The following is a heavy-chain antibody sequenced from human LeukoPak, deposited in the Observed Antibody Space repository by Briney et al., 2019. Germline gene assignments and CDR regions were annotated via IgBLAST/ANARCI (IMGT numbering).Heavy chain of an antibody. CDR2: IRGSGDDI. CDR1: GFTFDDYA. Sequence: PGGSLRLSCAASGFTFDDYAMHWVRQAPGKGLEWVSAIRGSGDDIHYADSVKGRFTISRDNSKDTLYLQMNSLRGEDTAVYYCAHTLVPTILSNFYDFWGQGTQVTVSS. D-gene: IGHD5-12*01. CDR3: AHTLVPTILSNFYDF. J-gene: IGHJ4*02. V-gene: IGHV3-23*01.